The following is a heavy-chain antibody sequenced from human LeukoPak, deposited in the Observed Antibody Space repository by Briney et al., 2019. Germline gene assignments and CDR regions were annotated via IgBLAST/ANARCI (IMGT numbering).Heavy chain of an antibody. CDR3: ASDGAMTRYFDL. Sequence: SETLSLTCTVSGGSVSSGSYYWSWIRQPPGKGLECIGYIYYSGSTNYNPSLKSRVTISVDTSKNQFSLKLSSVTAADTAVYYCASDGAMTRYFDLWGRGTLVTVSS. J-gene: IGHJ2*01. CDR1: GGSVSSGSYY. V-gene: IGHV4-61*01. D-gene: IGHD1-26*01. CDR2: IYYSGST.